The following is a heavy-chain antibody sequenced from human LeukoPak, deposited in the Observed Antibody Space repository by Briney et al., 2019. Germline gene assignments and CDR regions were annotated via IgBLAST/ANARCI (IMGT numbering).Heavy chain of an antibody. Sequence: GGSLRLSCAASGFIFRNYWMSWVRQAPGKGLEWVANIQQDGSEKSYVDSVKGRFTISRDNARSSLYLQMDSLRAVDTALYYCAGSWGYRALDIWGQGTMVTVSS. CDR2: IQQDGSEK. V-gene: IGHV3-7*01. J-gene: IGHJ3*02. CDR3: AGSWGYRALDI. CDR1: GFIFRNYW. D-gene: IGHD3-16*01.